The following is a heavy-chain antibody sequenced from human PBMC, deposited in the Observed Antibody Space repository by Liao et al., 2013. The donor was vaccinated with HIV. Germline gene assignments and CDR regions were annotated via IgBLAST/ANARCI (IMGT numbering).Heavy chain of an antibody. D-gene: IGHD3-10*01. Sequence: QVQLQQWGAGLLKPSETLSLTCAVYGGSFSGYYWSWIRQSPGKGLEWIGSLYYSGSTSYNPSLETRVTISADTSKNQFSLKLSSVTAADTAVYYCARVTVTFFLTSGYFDFWGQGTLVTVSS. J-gene: IGHJ4*02. CDR2: LYYSGST. V-gene: IGHV4-34*01. CDR1: GGSFSGYY. CDR3: ARVTVTFFLTSGYFDF.